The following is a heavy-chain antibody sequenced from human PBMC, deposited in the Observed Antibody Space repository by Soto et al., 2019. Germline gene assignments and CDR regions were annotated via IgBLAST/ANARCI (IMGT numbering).Heavy chain of an antibody. J-gene: IGHJ4*02. CDR1: GYTFTSYA. Sequence: GASVKVSCKASGYTFTSYAMHLVRQAPGQRLEWMGWINAGNGNTKYSQKFQGRVTITRDTSASTAYMELSSLRSEDTAVYYCARGITLPTTFAYWGQGSLVTVSS. D-gene: IGHD1-20*01. V-gene: IGHV1-3*01. CDR3: ARGITLPTTFAY. CDR2: INAGNGNT.